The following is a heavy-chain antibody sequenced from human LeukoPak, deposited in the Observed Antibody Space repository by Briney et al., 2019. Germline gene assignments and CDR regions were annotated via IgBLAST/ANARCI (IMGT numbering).Heavy chain of an antibody. CDR1: GGTFSSYA. CDR2: IIPIFGTA. Sequence: SVKVSCKASGGTFSSYAISWVRQAPGQGLEWMGGIIPIFGTANYAQKFQGRVTITADESTSTAYMELSSLRSEDTAVYYCAGEVYCSSTSCYSQASGWGQGTLVTVSS. J-gene: IGHJ4*02. D-gene: IGHD2-2*01. CDR3: AGEVYCSSTSCYSQASG. V-gene: IGHV1-69*01.